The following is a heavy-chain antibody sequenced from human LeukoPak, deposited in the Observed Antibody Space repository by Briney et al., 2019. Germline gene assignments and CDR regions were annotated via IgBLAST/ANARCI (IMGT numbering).Heavy chain of an antibody. CDR2: IYPDDSNT. V-gene: IGHV5-51*01. D-gene: IGHD1-1*01. Sequence: GESLKISCKGSGYNFPIYWIGWVRQMPGQGLEWMGIIYPDDSNTIYGPSFQGQVTISADKSTNTAYLEWSSLKASDTAMYYCASSRPGTTGTTSFGSFDYWGQGTLVTVSS. J-gene: IGHJ4*02. CDR3: ASSRPGTTGTTSFGSFDY. CDR1: GYNFPIYW.